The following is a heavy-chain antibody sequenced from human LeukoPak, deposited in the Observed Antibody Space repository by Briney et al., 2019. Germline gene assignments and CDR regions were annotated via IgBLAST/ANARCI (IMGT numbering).Heavy chain of an antibody. J-gene: IGHJ5*02. D-gene: IGHD3-10*01. CDR1: GGSFSGYY. CDR3: ARGLITMVRGVIMRAGNWFDP. Sequence: SETLSLTCAVYGGSFSGYYWTWIRQPPGKGLEWIGEISQSGSTNYNPTLKSRVAISLDTSKNQFSLKLNSVTAADTAVYYCARGLITMVRGVIMRAGNWFDPWGQGTLVTVSS. CDR2: ISQSGST. V-gene: IGHV4-34*01.